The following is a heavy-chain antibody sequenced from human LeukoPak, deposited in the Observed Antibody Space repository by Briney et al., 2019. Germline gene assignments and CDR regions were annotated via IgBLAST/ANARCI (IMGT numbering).Heavy chain of an antibody. CDR1: GFTFGDFP. V-gene: IGHV3-49*03. Sequence: GRSLRLSCTASGFTFGDFPMSWFRQAPGKGLEWVGFITSQASGGTTEYAASVKGRFAISRDDPRSIVYLQMNSLKAEDTAIYFCARGSYYFYWGQGTLVTVSS. D-gene: IGHD1-26*01. CDR2: ITSQASGGTT. CDR3: ARGSYYFY. J-gene: IGHJ4*02.